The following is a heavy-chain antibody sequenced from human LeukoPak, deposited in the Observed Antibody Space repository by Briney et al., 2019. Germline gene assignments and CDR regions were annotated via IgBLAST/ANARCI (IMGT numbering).Heavy chain of an antibody. CDR2: INPNSGDT. CDR3: AKHSLKTEYSGGRIWDC. J-gene: IGHJ4*02. V-gene: IGHV1-2*02. CDR1: GYTFTGYY. Sequence: ASVKVSCKASGYTFTGYYMHWVRQAPGQGLEWMGWINPNSGDTKYAQKFQGRVTMTRDTSISTAYMELSRLRSDDTAVYYCAKHSLKTEYSGGRIWDCWGQGTLVTVSS. D-gene: IGHD6-19*01.